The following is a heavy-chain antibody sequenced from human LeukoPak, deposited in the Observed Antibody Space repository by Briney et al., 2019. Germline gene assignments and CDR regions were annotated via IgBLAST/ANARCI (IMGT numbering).Heavy chain of an antibody. CDR2: IRYDGSNK. CDR1: GFTFSSYG. CDR3: AKDDFYDILTGLINDAFDI. D-gene: IGHD3-9*01. V-gene: IGHV3-30*02. Sequence: GGSLRLSCAASGFTFSSYGMHWVRQAPGKGLEWVAFIRYDGSNKYYADSVKGRFTISRDNSKNTLYLQMNSLRAEDTAVYYCAKDDFYDILTGLINDAFDIWGQGTMVTVSS. J-gene: IGHJ3*02.